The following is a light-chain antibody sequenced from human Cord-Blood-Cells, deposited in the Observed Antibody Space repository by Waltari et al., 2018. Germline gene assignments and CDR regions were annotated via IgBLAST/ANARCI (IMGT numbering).Light chain of an antibody. CDR2: DVS. J-gene: IGLJ1*01. Sequence: QSALTQPSPASGSPGQAVPIPCTGTSSDVGGYNYVPWYQQHPGKAPKLRSYDVSKRPSGVPDRFSGSKSGNTASLTISGLQAEDEADYYCCSYAGSYTYVFGTGTKVTVL. V-gene: IGLV2-11*01. CDR1: SSDVGGYNY. CDR3: CSYAGSYTYV.